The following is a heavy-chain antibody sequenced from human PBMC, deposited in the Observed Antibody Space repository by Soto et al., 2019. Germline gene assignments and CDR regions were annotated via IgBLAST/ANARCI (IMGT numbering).Heavy chain of an antibody. Sequence: QVQLQESGPGLVKPSETLSLTCTVSGGSISRDYWSWIRQPPGKGLEWIGYIYYSGSTNYNPSLESRVTISVDSSKNQFSPKLSSVTAADTAVYYCARQKTITATWFDPWGQGTLLTVSS. J-gene: IGHJ5*02. CDR2: IYYSGST. V-gene: IGHV4-59*08. CDR3: ARQKTITATWFDP. D-gene: IGHD1-20*01. CDR1: GGSISRDY.